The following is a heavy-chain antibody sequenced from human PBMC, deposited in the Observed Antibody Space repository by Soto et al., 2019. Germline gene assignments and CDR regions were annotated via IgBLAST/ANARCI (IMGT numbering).Heavy chain of an antibody. V-gene: IGHV1-2*04. Sequence: ASVKVSCKASGYTFTGYYMHWVRQAPGQGLEWMGWINPNSGGTNYAQKFQGWVTMTRDTSISTAYMELRSLRSDDTAVYYCARTIFGVVSNWFDPWGQGTLVTVSS. CDR2: INPNSGGT. D-gene: IGHD3-3*01. CDR3: ARTIFGVVSNWFDP. J-gene: IGHJ5*02. CDR1: GYTFTGYY.